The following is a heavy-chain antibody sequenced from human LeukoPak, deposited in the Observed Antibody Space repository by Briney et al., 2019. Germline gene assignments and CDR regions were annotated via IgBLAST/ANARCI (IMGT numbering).Heavy chain of an antibody. CDR1: GGSISSYS. V-gene: IGHV4-59*01. D-gene: IGHD3-22*01. CDR2: IFNSGGT. CDR3: ARGALGDYYYVIDY. J-gene: IGHJ4*02. Sequence: SQTLSLTCTVSGGSISSYSWNWIRQPPGKGLEWTGYIFNSGGTNYNPSLKSRVTISVDTSNNQFSLKLSSVTAGDTAVYYCARGALGDYYYVIDYWGQGTLVTVSS.